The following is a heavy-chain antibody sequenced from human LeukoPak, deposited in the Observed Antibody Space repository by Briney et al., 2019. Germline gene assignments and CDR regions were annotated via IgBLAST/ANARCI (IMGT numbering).Heavy chain of an antibody. CDR3: ARQVYSSSWSYYFEY. Sequence: SETLSLTCAVSGGSISSYYWSWIRQPPGRGLERIGSIHYSGSTSYNSSLKSRVTMSIDTSKNQFSLKLSSVTPADTAVYYCARQVYSSSWSYYFEYWGQGILVTVSS. CDR2: IHYSGST. J-gene: IGHJ4*02. V-gene: IGHV4-59*01. D-gene: IGHD6-13*01. CDR1: GGSISSYY.